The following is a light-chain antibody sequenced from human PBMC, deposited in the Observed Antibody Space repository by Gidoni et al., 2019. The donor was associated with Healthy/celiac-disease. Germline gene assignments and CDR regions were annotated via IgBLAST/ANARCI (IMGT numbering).Light chain of an antibody. V-gene: IGKV1-33*01. Sequence: IQLPQSPSSLSASVGDRVTITCQASQDISNYLTWYQQKPGKAPKLLIYDASNLEPGVPSRFSGSGSGTDFTFTISSLQPEDIATYYCQQYDNLPLTFGGGTKVEIK. CDR1: QDISNY. J-gene: IGKJ4*01. CDR2: DAS. CDR3: QQYDNLPLT.